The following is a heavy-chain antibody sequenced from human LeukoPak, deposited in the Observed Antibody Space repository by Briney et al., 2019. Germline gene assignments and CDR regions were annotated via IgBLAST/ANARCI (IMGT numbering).Heavy chain of an antibody. D-gene: IGHD6-19*01. Sequence: PGGSLRLSCAASGFTFSSYGMHWVRQAPGKGLEWVAFIRYDGSNKYYADSVKGRFTISRDNSKNTLYLQMNSLRAEDTAVYYCARIPGIAVAGFDYWGQGTLVTVSS. J-gene: IGHJ4*02. CDR2: IRYDGSNK. CDR3: ARIPGIAVAGFDY. V-gene: IGHV3-30*02. CDR1: GFTFSSYG.